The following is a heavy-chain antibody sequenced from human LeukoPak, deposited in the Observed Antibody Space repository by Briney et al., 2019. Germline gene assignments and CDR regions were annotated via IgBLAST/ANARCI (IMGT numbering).Heavy chain of an antibody. Sequence: GGSLRLSCGVSGFTFSDYWMNWVRQAPGKGLEWVSVIYSGGSTYYADSVKGRFTISRDNSKNTLYLQMNSLRAEDTAVYYCARGPGYCSGGSCQLTDYWGQGTLVTVSS. CDR3: ARGPGYCSGGSCQLTDY. J-gene: IGHJ4*02. V-gene: IGHV3-53*01. CDR1: GFTFSDYW. D-gene: IGHD2-15*01. CDR2: IYSGGST.